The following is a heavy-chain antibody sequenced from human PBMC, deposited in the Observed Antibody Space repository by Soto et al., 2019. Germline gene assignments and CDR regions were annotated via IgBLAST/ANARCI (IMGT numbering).Heavy chain of an antibody. CDR2: INWKSDI. Sequence: GGSLRLSCAVSGFTFDDNAMHWVRQAPEKGLEWVSGINWKSDIGYADSVKGRFTISRDNAENSLYLQMNSLRAEDTALYYCAISHDRGGRTTFIYWGQGTQVTVSS. D-gene: IGHD3-16*01. CDR1: GFTFDDNA. J-gene: IGHJ4*02. CDR3: AISHDRGGRTTFIY. V-gene: IGHV3-9*01.